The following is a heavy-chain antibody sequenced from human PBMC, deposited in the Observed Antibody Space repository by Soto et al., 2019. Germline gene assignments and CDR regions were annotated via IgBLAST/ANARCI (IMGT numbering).Heavy chain of an antibody. Sequence: PGGSLRLSCAASGFIFSNAWMNWVRQAPGKGLEWVGRSRDKPQAYSTTYAASVKGRFTASRDESKNSAYLQMNSLKTEDTAVYYCVRATYFSDSSGYTRCLDSWGQGTLVTVSS. V-gene: IGHV3-72*01. CDR2: SRDKPQAYST. D-gene: IGHD3-22*01. J-gene: IGHJ4*02. CDR3: VRATYFSDSSGYTRCLDS. CDR1: GFIFSNAW.